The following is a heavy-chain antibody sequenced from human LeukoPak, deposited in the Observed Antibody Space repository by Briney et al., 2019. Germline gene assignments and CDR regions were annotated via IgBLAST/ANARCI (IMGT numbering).Heavy chain of an antibody. CDR3: ARRRGYSLDY. V-gene: IGHV4-59*08. D-gene: IGHD5-18*01. CDR2: IYYSGST. J-gene: IGHJ4*02. Sequence: PSETLSLTCTVSGGSISSYYWSWIRQPPGKGLEWIGYIYYSGSTNYNPSLKSRVTISVDTSKNQFSLKLGSVTAADTAMYYCARRRGYSLDYWGQGTLVTVSS. CDR1: GGSISSYY.